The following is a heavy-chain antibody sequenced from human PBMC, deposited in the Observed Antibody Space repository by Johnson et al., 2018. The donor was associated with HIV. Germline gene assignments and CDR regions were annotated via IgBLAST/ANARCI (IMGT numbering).Heavy chain of an antibody. CDR1: GFTFSSYD. D-gene: IGHD2-15*01. V-gene: IGHV3-13*01. CDR3: ARARWYLGGGSCCAFDI. Sequence: VQLVESGGGLVQPGGSLRLSCAASGFTFSSYDMHWVRQATGKGMEWVAAIGTAGDTYYPGSVRGRCTISRENAKNSLYLKMNNMRAEDTAVYYCARARWYLGGGSCCAFDIWGQGTMVTVSS. J-gene: IGHJ3*02. CDR2: IGTAGDT.